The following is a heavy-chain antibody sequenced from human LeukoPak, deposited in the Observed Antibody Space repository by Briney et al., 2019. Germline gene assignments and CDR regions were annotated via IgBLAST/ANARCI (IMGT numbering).Heavy chain of an antibody. Sequence: PGGSLRLSCTASGFTFSSYGMHWVRQAPGKRLEWVAVISYDGSIQYYADSVKGRFTISRDSSKNTLYLQMNSLGAEDTAVYYCAREPRRYFDYWGQGTLVTVSS. J-gene: IGHJ4*02. CDR2: ISYDGSIQ. V-gene: IGHV3-30*03. CDR3: AREPRRYFDY. CDR1: GFTFSSYG. D-gene: IGHD1-14*01.